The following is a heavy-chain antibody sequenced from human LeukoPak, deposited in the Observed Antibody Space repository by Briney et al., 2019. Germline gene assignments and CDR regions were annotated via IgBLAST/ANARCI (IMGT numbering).Heavy chain of an antibody. D-gene: IGHD6-19*01. J-gene: IGHJ4*02. CDR3: AADPDSSGWYGGGDY. V-gene: IGHV1-58*02. CDR2: IVVGSGNT. CDR1: GFTFTISA. Sequence: SVKVFCKASGFTFTISAMQWVRQARGQRLEWIGWIVVGSGNTNYAQKFQERVTITRDMSTSTGYMELSSLRSEDTAVYYCAADPDSSGWYGGGDYWGQGTLVTVSS.